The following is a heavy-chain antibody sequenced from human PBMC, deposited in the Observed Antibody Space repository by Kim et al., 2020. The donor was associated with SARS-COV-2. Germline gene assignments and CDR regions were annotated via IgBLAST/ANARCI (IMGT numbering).Heavy chain of an antibody. D-gene: IGHD3-22*01. V-gene: IGHV3-23*01. Sequence: GGSLRLSCAASGFTFSSYAMSWVRQAPGKGLEWVSAISGSGGSTYYADSVKGRFTISRDNSKNTLYLQMNSLRAEDTAVYYCAKSAYYYDSSGYYYRGRGYWGQGTLVTVSS. J-gene: IGHJ4*02. CDR3: AKSAYYYDSSGYYYRGRGY. CDR1: GFTFSSYA. CDR2: ISGSGGST.